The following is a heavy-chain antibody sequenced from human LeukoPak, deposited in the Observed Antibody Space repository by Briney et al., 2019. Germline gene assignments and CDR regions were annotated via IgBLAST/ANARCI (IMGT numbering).Heavy chain of an antibody. D-gene: IGHD4-17*01. CDR3: ARGHGDSRLDY. Sequence: SETLSRTCAVYGGSFSNYYWSWIRQPPGKGLEWIGEINHTGSTNYNPSLKSRVTISVDTSKNQFSLKLSSVTAADTAVYYCARGHGDSRLDYWGQGTLVTVSS. J-gene: IGHJ4*02. V-gene: IGHV4-34*01. CDR1: GGSFSNYY. CDR2: INHTGST.